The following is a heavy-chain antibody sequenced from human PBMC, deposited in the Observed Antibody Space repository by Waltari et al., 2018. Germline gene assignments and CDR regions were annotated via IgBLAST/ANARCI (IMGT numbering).Heavy chain of an antibody. CDR3: ARQYGSGSYMPYYYYMDV. V-gene: IGHV4-59*08. J-gene: IGHJ6*03. Sequence: QVQLQESGPGLVKPSETLSLTCTVSGGSISSYYWSWIRQPPGKGLEWIGYIYYSGSTNYNPARKRRVTISVDTSKNQFSLKLSSVTAADTAVYYCARQYGSGSYMPYYYYMDVWGKGTTVTISS. D-gene: IGHD3-10*01. CDR2: IYYSGST. CDR1: GGSISSYY.